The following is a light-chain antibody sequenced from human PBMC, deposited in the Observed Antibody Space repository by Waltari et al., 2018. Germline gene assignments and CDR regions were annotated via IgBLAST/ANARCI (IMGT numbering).Light chain of an antibody. CDR3: QQYNSYLTWT. V-gene: IGKV1-5*03. CDR2: KSS. J-gene: IGKJ1*01. CDR1: QSISSW. Sequence: DIQMTQSPSTLSASVGDRVTITCRASQSISSWLAWYQQKPGKAPKILIYKSSSLESGVPSRFSGSGSGTEFTLTISSLQPDDFATYYCQQYNSYLTWTFGQGTKVEIK.